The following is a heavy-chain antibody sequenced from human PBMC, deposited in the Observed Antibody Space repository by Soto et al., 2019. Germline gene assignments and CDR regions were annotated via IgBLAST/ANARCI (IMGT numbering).Heavy chain of an antibody. J-gene: IGHJ3*02. CDR1: GGTFSSYT. CDR2: IIPILGIA. CDR3: ARGTRGYCSGGSCGDAFDI. Sequence: SVKVSCKASGGTFSSYTISWVRQAPGQGLEWMGRIIPILGIANYAQKFQGRVTITADKSTSTAYMELSSLRSEDTAVYYCARGTRGYCSGGSCGDAFDIRGQGTMVTGSS. D-gene: IGHD2-15*01. V-gene: IGHV1-69*02.